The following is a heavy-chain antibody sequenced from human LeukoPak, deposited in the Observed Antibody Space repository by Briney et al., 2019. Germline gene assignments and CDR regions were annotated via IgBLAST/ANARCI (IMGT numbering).Heavy chain of an antibody. Sequence: PGGSLRLSCAASGFTVSSNYMSWVRQAPGKGLEWVSAIYSGGSTYYADSVKGRFTISRDNSKNTLYLQMNSLRAEDTAVYYCASYDILTGYSNYYGMDVWGQGTTVTVSS. CDR1: GFTVSSNY. V-gene: IGHV3-66*01. D-gene: IGHD3-9*01. CDR3: ASYDILTGYSNYYGMDV. J-gene: IGHJ6*02. CDR2: IYSGGST.